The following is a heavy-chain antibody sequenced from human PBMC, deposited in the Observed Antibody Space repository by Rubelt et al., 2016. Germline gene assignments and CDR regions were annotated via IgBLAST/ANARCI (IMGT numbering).Heavy chain of an antibody. CDR3: AKTGARYYFDY. D-gene: IGHD1-1*01. Sequence: QLVQSAAEVKEPGASVKVSCKASGYTFSLFGISWVRQAPGQGLEWMGWIGNTNGNTNYVQKFRGRVTMTTEPSPGTAYMELRGLTSDDTAVYYCAKTGARYYFDYWGQGTLVTVSA. J-gene: IGHJ4*02. CDR2: IGNTNGNT. CDR1: GYTFSLFG. V-gene: IGHV1-18*01.